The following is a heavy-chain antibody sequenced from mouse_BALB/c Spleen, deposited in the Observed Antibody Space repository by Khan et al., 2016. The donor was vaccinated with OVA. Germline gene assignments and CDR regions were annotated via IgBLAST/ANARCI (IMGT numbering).Heavy chain of an antibody. Sequence: EVQLQESGPGLVKPSQSLSLTCTVAGYSITSDYAWNWIRQFPGNKLEWMGYISYSGSSSYHPSHKSRISITRDTSKNQFFLQLNSVTTVDTATYYCARGRTYWGQGTSVTVSS. CDR3: ARGRTY. CDR1: GYSITSDYA. J-gene: IGHJ4*01. CDR2: ISYSGSS. V-gene: IGHV3-2*02.